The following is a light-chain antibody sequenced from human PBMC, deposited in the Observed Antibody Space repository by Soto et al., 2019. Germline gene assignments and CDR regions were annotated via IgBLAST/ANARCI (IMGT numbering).Light chain of an antibody. J-gene: IGLJ3*02. CDR2: EVT. Sequence: QSVLTQPASVSGSPGQSITISCTGTSSDVGGYNYVSWYQQHPGQVPKLTIYEVTNRPSGVSSRFSGSKSGNTASLTISGLQAEDEADYYCVSLTTSNTWMFGGGTKVTVL. V-gene: IGLV2-14*01. CDR1: SSDVGGYNY. CDR3: VSLTTSNTWM.